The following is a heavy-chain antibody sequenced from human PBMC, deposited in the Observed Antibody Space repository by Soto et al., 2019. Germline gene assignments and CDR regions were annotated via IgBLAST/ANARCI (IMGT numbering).Heavy chain of an antibody. J-gene: IGHJ1*01. CDR3: VKDDGGYPSTAPH. V-gene: IGHV3-23*01. D-gene: IGHD3-22*01. CDR2: ISGRGART. CDR1: GITISNYP. Sequence: VQLLESGGGLVQPGGSLRLSCAASGITISNYPMRWVRQAPGKGLDWVSAISGRGARTYYADSAKGRFTISKDISKNALSLQLDNLGVEDTVVYFCVKDDGGYPSTAPHWGQGTLVTVSS.